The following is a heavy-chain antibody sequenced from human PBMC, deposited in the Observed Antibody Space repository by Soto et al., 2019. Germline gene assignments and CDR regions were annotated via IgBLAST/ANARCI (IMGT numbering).Heavy chain of an antibody. D-gene: IGHD2-2*01. J-gene: IGHJ5*02. CDR1: GYTFTGYY. CDR2: INPNSGGT. CDR3: ARDQRSTSHPFHGYNWFDH. V-gene: IGHV1-2*02. Sequence: GASVKVSCKASGYTFTGYYMHWVRQAPGQGLEWMGWINPNSGGTNYAQKFQGRVTMTRDTSISTAYMELSRLRSDDTAVYYCARDQRSTSHPFHGYNWFDHWGQGALVTV.